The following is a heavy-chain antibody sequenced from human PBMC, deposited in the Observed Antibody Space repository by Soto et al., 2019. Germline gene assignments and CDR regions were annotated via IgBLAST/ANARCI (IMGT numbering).Heavy chain of an antibody. J-gene: IGHJ4*02. D-gene: IGHD5-18*01. CDR2: ITYSGDNT. V-gene: IGHV3-23*01. Sequence: HPGGSLRLSCAASGFTFSSYAMTWVRQAPGKGLEWVSVITYSGDNTYYADSVKGRFTISRDNSKDTVHLQMNSLRAEDTAVYCCARYIRGPTVFYFDFWGPGXLVTVSS. CDR3: ARYIRGPTVFYFDF. CDR1: GFTFSSYA.